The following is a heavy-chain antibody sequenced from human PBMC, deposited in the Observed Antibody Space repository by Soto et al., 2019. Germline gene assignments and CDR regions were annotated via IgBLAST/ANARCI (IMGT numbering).Heavy chain of an antibody. CDR1: GGSISSSNW. CDR3: ARVNFWSGYYSSYYYGMDV. J-gene: IGHJ6*02. Sequence: QVQLQESGPGLVKPSGTLSLTCAVSGGSISSSNWWSWVRQPPGKGLEWIGEIYHSGSTNYNPSRKSRVTISVDRSKNQFSLKLSSVTAADTAVYYCARVNFWSGYYSSYYYGMDVWGQGTTVTVSS. V-gene: IGHV4-4*02. D-gene: IGHD3-3*01. CDR2: IYHSGST.